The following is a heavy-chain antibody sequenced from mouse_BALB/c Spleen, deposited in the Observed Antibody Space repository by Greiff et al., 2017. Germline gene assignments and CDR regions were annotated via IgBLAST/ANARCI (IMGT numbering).Heavy chain of an antibody. CDR2: ISNGGGST. V-gene: IGHV5-12-2*01. D-gene: IGHD1-1*01. Sequence: EVKLMESGGGLVQPGGSLKLSCAASGFTFSSYTMSWVRQTPEKRLEWVAYISNGGGSTYYPDTVKGRFTISRDNAKNTLYLQMSSLKSEDTAMYYCARHKITGVYFDYWGQGTTLTVSS. CDR3: ARHKITGVYFDY. CDR1: GFTFSSYT. J-gene: IGHJ2*01.